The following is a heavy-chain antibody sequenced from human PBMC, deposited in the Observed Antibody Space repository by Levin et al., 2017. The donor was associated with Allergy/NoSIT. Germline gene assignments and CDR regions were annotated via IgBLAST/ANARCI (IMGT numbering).Heavy chain of an antibody. CDR3: AREGVIVVVVAASLRAREFFDY. D-gene: IGHD2-15*01. Sequence: PGGSLRLSCAASGFTFSSYAMHWVRQAPGKGLEWVAVISYDGSNKYYADSVKGRFTISRDNSKNTLYLQMNSLRAEDTAVYYCAREGVIVVVVAASLRAREFFDYWGQGTLVTVSS. J-gene: IGHJ4*02. V-gene: IGHV3-30-3*01. CDR2: ISYDGSNK. CDR1: GFTFSSYA.